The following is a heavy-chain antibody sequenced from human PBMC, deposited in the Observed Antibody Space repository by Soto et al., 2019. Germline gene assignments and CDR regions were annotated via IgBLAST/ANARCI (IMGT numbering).Heavy chain of an antibody. V-gene: IGHV1-69*01. Sequence: QVQLVQSGAEVKKPGSSVKVSCKASGGTLSNYSINWVRQAPGQGLQWMGGIIPIFGTPDYAQTFQGRVTITADESTTTAYMALSSLRSEDTAEYYCARAMIVADPRDGYSYCALDVWGQGTTVTVSS. J-gene: IGHJ6*02. D-gene: IGHD5-12*01. CDR1: GGTLSNYS. CDR2: IIPIFGTP. CDR3: ARAMIVADPRDGYSYCALDV.